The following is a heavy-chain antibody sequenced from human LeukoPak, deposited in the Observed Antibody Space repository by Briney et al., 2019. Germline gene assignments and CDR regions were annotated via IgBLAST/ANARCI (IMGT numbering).Heavy chain of an antibody. V-gene: IGHV4-34*01. D-gene: IGHD6-6*01. J-gene: IGHJ4*02. CDR2: INHSGST. CDR3: ARSTPVSRSSSVPAPPGY. Sequence: PSETLSLTCAVYGGSFSGYYWSWIRQPPGKGLEWIGEINHSGSTNYNPSLKSRVTISVDTSKNQFSLKLSSVTAADTAVYYCARSTPVSRSSSVPAPPGYWGQGTLVTVSS. CDR1: GGSFSGYY.